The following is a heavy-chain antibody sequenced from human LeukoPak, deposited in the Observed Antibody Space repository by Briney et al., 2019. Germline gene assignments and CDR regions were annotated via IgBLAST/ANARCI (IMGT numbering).Heavy chain of an antibody. CDR3: AKDRYYDSSGYSAGTSFDY. J-gene: IGHJ4*02. CDR1: GFIFSTYA. Sequence: GGSLRLSCAASGFIFSTYAMSWVRQAPGKGLEWVSTITGGGGSTYYADSVKGRFTISRDNSRNTLYLQMNSLRAEDTALYYCAKDRYYDSSGYSAGTSFDYWGQGTLVTVSS. CDR2: ITGGGGST. V-gene: IGHV3-23*01. D-gene: IGHD3-22*01.